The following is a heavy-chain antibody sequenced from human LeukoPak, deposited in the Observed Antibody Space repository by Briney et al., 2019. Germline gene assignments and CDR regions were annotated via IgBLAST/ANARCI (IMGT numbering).Heavy chain of an antibody. CDR3: ARDLFGTTAPTYYYGMDV. D-gene: IGHD1-1*01. Sequence: SETLSLTCTVSGYSISSDYYWGWIRQPPGKGLEWIGSIHHSGSTYYNPSLRSRVTISVDTSKNQFSLKLSSVTAADTAVYYCARDLFGTTAPTYYYGMDVWGQGTTVTVSS. V-gene: IGHV4-38-2*02. CDR2: IHHSGST. J-gene: IGHJ6*02. CDR1: GYSISSDYY.